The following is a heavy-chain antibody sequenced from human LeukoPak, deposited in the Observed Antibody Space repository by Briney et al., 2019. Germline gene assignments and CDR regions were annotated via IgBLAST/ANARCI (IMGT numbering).Heavy chain of an antibody. Sequence: GGSLRLSCAASGFTSSSYEMNWVRQAPGKGLVWVSRIKSDGSSIYADSVKGRFTISRDNAKNTLYLQMNSLRAEDTAVYYCARAVTYYYGSVTYDWFNPWGQGTLVTVSS. D-gene: IGHD3-10*01. CDR1: GFTSSSYE. CDR3: ARAVTYYYGSVTYDWFNP. V-gene: IGHV3-74*01. J-gene: IGHJ5*02. CDR2: IKSDGSSI.